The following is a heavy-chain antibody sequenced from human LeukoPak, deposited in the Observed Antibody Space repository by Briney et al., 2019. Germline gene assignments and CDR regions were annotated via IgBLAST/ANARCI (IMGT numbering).Heavy chain of an antibody. V-gene: IGHV3-7*01. Sequence: GGSLRLSCEASGFTFSTYWVTWVRQAPGKGLEWVANINQDGSEKYYVDSVKGRFTISRDNAKNSLYLQMNSLRAEDTAVYYCARDYGGSSPFDYWGQGTLVTVSS. CDR2: INQDGSEK. CDR3: ARDYGGSSPFDY. CDR1: GFTFSTYW. D-gene: IGHD4-23*01. J-gene: IGHJ4*02.